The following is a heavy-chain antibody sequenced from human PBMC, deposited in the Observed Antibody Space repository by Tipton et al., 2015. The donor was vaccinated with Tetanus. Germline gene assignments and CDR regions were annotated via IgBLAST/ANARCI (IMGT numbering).Heavy chain of an antibody. D-gene: IGHD6-6*01. V-gene: IGHV5-51*01. CDR2: IFPDDSDT. CDR1: GYSFTSHW. Sequence: QLVQSGADVKKPGESLKIFCKASGYSFTSHWIGWVRQMPGKGLEWMGMIFPDDSDTRYSPSFQGHVTFSVDKSTSTVYLQWSSLKASDTAMYFCARMYSTSSPFDHWGQGTLVAVSS. J-gene: IGHJ4*02. CDR3: ARMYSTSSPFDH.